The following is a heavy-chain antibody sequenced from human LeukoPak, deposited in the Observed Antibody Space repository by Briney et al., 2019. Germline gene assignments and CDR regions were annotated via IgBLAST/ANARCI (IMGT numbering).Heavy chain of an antibody. CDR3: TTDPDIVVVPAAIDYMDV. CDR1: GFTFSESA. Sequence: PGGSLKLSCAASGFTFSESAMHWVRQASGKGLEWVGRIRSKANNYATAYAASVKGRFTISRDDSKNTAHLQMDSLKTEDTAVYYCTTDPDIVVVPAAIDYMDVWGKGTTVTVSS. CDR2: IRSKANNYAT. V-gene: IGHV3-73*01. J-gene: IGHJ6*03. D-gene: IGHD2-2*02.